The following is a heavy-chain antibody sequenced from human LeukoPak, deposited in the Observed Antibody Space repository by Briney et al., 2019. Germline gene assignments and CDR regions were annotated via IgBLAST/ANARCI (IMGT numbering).Heavy chain of an antibody. CDR2: ISSNGGNI. Sequence: GGSLRLSCAASGFTFSSYAMHWVRQAPGKGLEYVSAISSNGGNIYYADSVKGRFTISRDNSKNTLYLQMSSLRAEDTAVYFCVKPYSSSWLDAFDIWGQGTMVTVSS. CDR1: GFTFSSYA. CDR3: VKPYSSSWLDAFDI. V-gene: IGHV3-64D*06. D-gene: IGHD6-13*01. J-gene: IGHJ3*02.